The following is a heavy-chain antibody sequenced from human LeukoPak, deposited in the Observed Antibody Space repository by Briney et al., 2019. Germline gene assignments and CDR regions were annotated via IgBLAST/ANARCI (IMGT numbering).Heavy chain of an antibody. J-gene: IGHJ5*02. V-gene: IGHV4-4*07. D-gene: IGHD6-19*01. Sequence: SETLSLTCTVSGGSISSYYWSWIRQPAGKGLEWIGRIYTSGSTNYNPSLKSRVTISVDKSKNQFSLKLSSVTAADTAVYYCARGGSSGWHNWFDPWGQGTLVT. CDR2: IYTSGST. CDR1: GGSISSYY. CDR3: ARGGSSGWHNWFDP.